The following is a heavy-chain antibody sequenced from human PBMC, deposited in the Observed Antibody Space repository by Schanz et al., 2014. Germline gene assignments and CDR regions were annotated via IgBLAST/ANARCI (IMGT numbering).Heavy chain of an antibody. CDR1: GGSISTYY. V-gene: IGHV4-4*07. CDR3: ARDQLGIGFDL. Sequence: QVQLQESGPGLVKPSETLSLTCTVSGGSISTYYWSWIRQPAGKGLEWIGRIYSSGSTNYNPSLKSRVTISVATPKTHFSLKLTSVPAADTAVYYCARDQLGIGFDLWGRGTLVTVSS. D-gene: IGHD7-27*01. J-gene: IGHJ2*01. CDR2: IYSSGST.